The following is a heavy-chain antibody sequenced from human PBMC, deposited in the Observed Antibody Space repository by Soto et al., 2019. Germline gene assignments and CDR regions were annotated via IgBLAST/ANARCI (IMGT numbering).Heavy chain of an antibody. CDR1: GGTFSSYA. D-gene: IGHD1-7*01. CDR2: IIPIFGTA. CDR3: ASHGITGTWVYYYGMDV. Sequence: QVQLVQSGAEVKKPGSSVKVSCKASGGTFSSYAISWVRQAPGQGLEWMGGIIPIFGTANYAQKFQGRATSTADESTSTAYMELSSLRSEDTAVYYCASHGITGTWVYYYGMDVWGQGTTVTVSS. V-gene: IGHV1-69*12. J-gene: IGHJ6*02.